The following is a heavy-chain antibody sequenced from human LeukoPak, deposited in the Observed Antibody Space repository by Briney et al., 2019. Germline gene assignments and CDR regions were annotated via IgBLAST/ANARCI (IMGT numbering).Heavy chain of an antibody. Sequence: KPGGSLRLSCAASGFTFGSYSMNWVRQAPGKGLEWVSSISSSSSYIYYADSVKGRFTISRDNAKNSLYLQMNSLRAEDTAVYYCARAEDTAMARDAFDIWGQGTMVTVSS. CDR1: GFTFGSYS. V-gene: IGHV3-21*01. CDR2: ISSSSSYI. D-gene: IGHD5-18*01. J-gene: IGHJ3*02. CDR3: ARAEDTAMARDAFDI.